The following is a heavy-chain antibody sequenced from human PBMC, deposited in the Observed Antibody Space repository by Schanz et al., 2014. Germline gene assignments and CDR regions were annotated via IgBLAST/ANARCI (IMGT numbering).Heavy chain of an antibody. CDR1: GFTFDDYT. CDR2: IVFDGTSA. D-gene: IGHD1-26*01. CDR3: AKERGKIIDF. V-gene: IGHV3-43*01. J-gene: IGHJ4*02. Sequence: EVQLVESGGGLVQPGGSLRLSCAASGFTFDDYTMHWVRQAPGKGLEWVSLIVFDGTSAYYGDSVRGRFTISRDNTKNSMFLQMNSLRPEDTALYYCAKERGKIIDFWGQGTLVTVSS.